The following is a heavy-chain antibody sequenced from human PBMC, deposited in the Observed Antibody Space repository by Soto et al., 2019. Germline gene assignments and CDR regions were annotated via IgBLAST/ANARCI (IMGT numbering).Heavy chain of an antibody. CDR2: ISYDGSNK. CDR3: AKDPYYDIGIYYYYGMDV. Sequence: QVQLVESGGGVAQPGRSLRLSCAASGFTFSSYGMHWVRQAPGKGLEWVAVISYDGSNKYYADSVKGRFTISRDNSKNTLYLQMNSLRAEDTAVYYCAKDPYYDIGIYYYYGMDVWGQGTTVTVSS. J-gene: IGHJ6*02. CDR1: GFTFSSYG. D-gene: IGHD3-9*01. V-gene: IGHV3-30*18.